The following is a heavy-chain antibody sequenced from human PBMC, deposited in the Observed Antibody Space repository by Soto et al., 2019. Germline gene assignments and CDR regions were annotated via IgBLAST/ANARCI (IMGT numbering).Heavy chain of an antibody. V-gene: IGHV3-23*01. Sequence: GALRLPFEASGFPFSRYAMSWVRQAPGKGLEWVSAISGSGGSTYYADSVKGRFTISRDNSKNTLYLQMNSLRAEDTAVYYCAKRSEVVAPVDYWGQGTLVTVSS. D-gene: IGHD2-15*01. J-gene: IGHJ4*02. CDR1: GFPFSRYA. CDR3: AKRSEVVAPVDY. CDR2: ISGSGGST.